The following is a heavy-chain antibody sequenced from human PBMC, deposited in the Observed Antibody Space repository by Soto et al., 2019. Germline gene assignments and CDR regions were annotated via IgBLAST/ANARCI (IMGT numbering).Heavy chain of an antibody. J-gene: IGHJ3*02. V-gene: IGHV3-64*01. CDR3: ARAIKGSPGAFDI. Sequence: GGSLRLSCAASGFTFSSYAMHWVHQAPGKGLEYVSAISSNGGSTYYANSVKGRFTISRDNSKNTLYLQMGSLRAEDMAVYYCARAIKGSPGAFDIWGQGTMVTVSS. D-gene: IGHD3-10*01. CDR1: GFTFSSYA. CDR2: ISSNGGST.